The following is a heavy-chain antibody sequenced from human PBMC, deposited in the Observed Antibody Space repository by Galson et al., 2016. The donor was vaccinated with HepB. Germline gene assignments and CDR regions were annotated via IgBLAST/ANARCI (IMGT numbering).Heavy chain of an antibody. D-gene: IGHD2-21*01. Sequence: FGAVKYAEKFQGRITITADTSTNTVYLGLTSLRSDDTAVYFCARGPYSDTSFYDFWGQGTLVTVSS. CDR2: FGAV. J-gene: IGHJ4*02. CDR3: ARGPYSDTSFYDF. V-gene: IGHV1-69*06.